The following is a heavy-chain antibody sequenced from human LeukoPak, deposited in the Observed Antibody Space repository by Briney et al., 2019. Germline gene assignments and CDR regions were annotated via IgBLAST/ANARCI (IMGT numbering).Heavy chain of an antibody. CDR2: ISAYNGNT. V-gene: IGHV1-18*01. Sequence: GPVKVSCKASGYTFTTYGISWVRQAPGQGLEWMGWISAYNGNTNYAQKLQGRVTMTTDTSTSTAYMELRSLRSDDTAVDYCASGWEQYYDILTGYYRGSFDYWGPGTLVTVSS. D-gene: IGHD3-9*01. CDR3: ASGWEQYYDILTGYYRGSFDY. CDR1: GYTFTTYG. J-gene: IGHJ4*02.